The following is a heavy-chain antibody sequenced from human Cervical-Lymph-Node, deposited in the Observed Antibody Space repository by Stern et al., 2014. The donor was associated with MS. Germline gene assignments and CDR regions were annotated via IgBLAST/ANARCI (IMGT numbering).Heavy chain of an antibody. CDR3: ARGPVYWSGDRHYYYDMGV. J-gene: IGHJ6*02. CDR1: GDTFIYYA. D-gene: IGHD2-15*01. CDR2: IIPALGTP. V-gene: IGHV1-69*01. Sequence: QMQLVQSGAEVRKPGSSVKVSCKASGDTFIYYAITWVRQAPGQRLEWMGSIIPALGTPDYAQKFQGRVTMPAVYSPTTAHWEVSSLKSENTAIYSCARGPVYWSGDRHYYYDMGVWGQGTTVTVSS.